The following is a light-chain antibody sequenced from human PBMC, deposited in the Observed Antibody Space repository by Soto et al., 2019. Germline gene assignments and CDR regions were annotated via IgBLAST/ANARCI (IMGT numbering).Light chain of an antibody. CDR2: DVS. CDR3: SSYAGSTTVL. CDR1: SRDIGDYNY. Sequence: QSALTQPASVSGSLGQSIAFSCTGTSRDIGDYNYVSWYQQLPGKAPKLMIYDVSNRPSGVSDRFSGSVSGNTASLTISGLQPEDEADYYCSSYAGSTTVLFGGGTKLTVL. J-gene: IGLJ2*01. V-gene: IGLV2-14*01.